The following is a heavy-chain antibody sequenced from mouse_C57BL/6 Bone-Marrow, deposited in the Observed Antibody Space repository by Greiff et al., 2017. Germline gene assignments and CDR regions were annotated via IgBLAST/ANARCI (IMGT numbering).Heavy chain of an antibody. CDR2: INPSSGYT. J-gene: IGHJ2*01. D-gene: IGHD1-1*01. CDR3: ASYGSRYGDFDY. Sequence: QVQLQQSGAELARPGASVKMSCKASGYTFTSYTMHWVKQRPGQGLEWIGYINPSSGYTNYNQKFKDKATLTADKSTSTAYMQLSSLTSEDSAVYDCASYGSRYGDFDYGGQGTTLTVSS. CDR1: GYTFTSYT. V-gene: IGHV1-4*01.